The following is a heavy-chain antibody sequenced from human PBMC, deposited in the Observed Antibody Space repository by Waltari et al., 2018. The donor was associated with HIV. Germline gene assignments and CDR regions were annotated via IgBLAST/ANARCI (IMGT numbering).Heavy chain of an antibody. D-gene: IGHD6-19*01. CDR3: ARESSVWDF. CDR1: AFTFSDYF. V-gene: IGHV3-11*01. J-gene: IGHJ4*02. Sequence: QVQVVESGGGLVKPGGFLRLSCRYSAFTFSDYFMSWIRQTPRKGLELLAYVSHTGTDTFYADSLRGRFAVSRDNSRNSLYLDLNKLTTEDSGIYYCARESSVWDFWGQGILVTVSS. CDR2: VSHTGTDT.